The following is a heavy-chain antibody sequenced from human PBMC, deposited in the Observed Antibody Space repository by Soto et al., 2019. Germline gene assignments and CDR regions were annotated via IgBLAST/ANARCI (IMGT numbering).Heavy chain of an antibody. CDR2: CRSKTYGSTT. CDR1: GFTFSDHY. V-gene: IGHV3-72*01. Sequence: SLRLSCAASGFTFSDHYMDWVRQAPGKGLEWVGRCRSKTYGSTTEYCTSVKGSFTVSRDDSKTTFYLQMNSLKIEDPAIYYCVTGSRVFDYWGQGTLVTSPQ. J-gene: IGHJ4*02. D-gene: IGHD2-2*01. CDR3: VTGSRVFDY.